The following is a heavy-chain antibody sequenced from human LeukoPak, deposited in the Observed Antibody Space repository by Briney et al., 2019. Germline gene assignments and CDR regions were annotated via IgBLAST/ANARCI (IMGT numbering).Heavy chain of an antibody. D-gene: IGHD3-22*01. V-gene: IGHV4-59*01. CDR2: IYYSGST. Sequence: SETLSLTCTVSGGSISSYYWSWIRQPPGKGLEWIGYIYYSGSTNYNPSLKSRVTISVDTSKRQFSLRLSSVTAADTAMYYCARRYVDYYNDGACEVLDIWGQGTMVTVSS. CDR1: GGSISSYY. J-gene: IGHJ3*02. CDR3: ARRYVDYYNDGACEVLDI.